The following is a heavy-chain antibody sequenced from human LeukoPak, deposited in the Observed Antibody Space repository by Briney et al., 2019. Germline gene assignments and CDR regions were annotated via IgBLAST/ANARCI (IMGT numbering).Heavy chain of an antibody. J-gene: IGHJ4*02. Sequence: GGSLRLSRAASGFSFSEKYMCWVRQAPGKGLEWIGRIKNKNEGGTTHYAPSLRGRFTISRDDSTTTLYLQMNNMKTEDTAMYYCCFGDYGDFWGQGPLVTVSS. D-gene: IGHD4-17*01. CDR3: CFGDYGDF. CDR2: IKNKNEGGTT. V-gene: IGHV3-15*05. CDR1: GFSFSEKY.